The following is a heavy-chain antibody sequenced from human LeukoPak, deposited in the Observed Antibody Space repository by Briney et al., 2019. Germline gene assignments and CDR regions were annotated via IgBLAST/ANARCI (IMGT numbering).Heavy chain of an antibody. Sequence: GGSLRLSCAASGFTFSSYGMHWVRQAPGKGLEWVAIISYDESNKYYADSVKGRFTISRDNSKNTLYLQMNNLRAEDTALYYCAKNQGQWLVPVDYWGQGTLVTVSS. CDR2: ISYDESNK. CDR3: AKNQGQWLVPVDY. V-gene: IGHV3-30*18. D-gene: IGHD6-19*01. J-gene: IGHJ4*02. CDR1: GFTFSSYG.